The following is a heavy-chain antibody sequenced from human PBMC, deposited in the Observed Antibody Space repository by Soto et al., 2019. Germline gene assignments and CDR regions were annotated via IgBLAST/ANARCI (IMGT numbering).Heavy chain of an antibody. J-gene: IGHJ4*02. CDR3: AKGSGNYGHVFDF. CDR1: GDSVSSNSAA. Sequence: SQTLSLTCAISGDSVSSNSAARNWIRQSPSRGLEWLGRTYYRSKWYNDYAVSVKSRITINPDTSKKQFSLQLNSVTPEDTAVYFCAKGSGNYGHVFDFWGQGTLVTVSS. CDR2: TYYRSKWYN. D-gene: IGHD3-22*01. V-gene: IGHV6-1*01.